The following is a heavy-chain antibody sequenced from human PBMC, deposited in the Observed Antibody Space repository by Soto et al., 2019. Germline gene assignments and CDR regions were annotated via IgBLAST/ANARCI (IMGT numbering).Heavy chain of an antibody. V-gene: IGHV5-51*01. D-gene: IGHD5-12*01. CDR2: IYPGDSDT. Sequence: GESLKISCKGSGYSFTKYWIGWVRQMPGKGLEWMGSIYPGDSDTRYSPSFRGQVTISADKSINTAYLQWSSLEASDTAMYYCARDLFGGYCLDYWGQGALVTVSS. J-gene: IGHJ4*02. CDR1: GYSFTKYW. CDR3: ARDLFGGYCLDY.